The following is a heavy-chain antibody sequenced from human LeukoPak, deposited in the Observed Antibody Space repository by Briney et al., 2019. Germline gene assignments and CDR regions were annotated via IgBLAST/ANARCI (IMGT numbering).Heavy chain of an antibody. CDR1: GFTFSGYW. Sequence: GSLRLSCAASGFTFSGYWMHWVRQAPGKGLEWVSRLRGDGSDRTYADSVKGRFTISRDNAKSTVYLQMNSLRAEDTALYYCARDRGYSFDSWGQGTLVNVSS. J-gene: IGHJ4*02. D-gene: IGHD2-21*01. V-gene: IGHV3-74*01. CDR3: ARDRGYSFDS. CDR2: LRGDGSDR.